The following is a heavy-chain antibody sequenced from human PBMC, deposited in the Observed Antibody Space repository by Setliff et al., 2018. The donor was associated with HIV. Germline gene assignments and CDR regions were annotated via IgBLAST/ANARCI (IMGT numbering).Heavy chain of an antibody. V-gene: IGHV4-34*01. Sequence: PSETLSLTCAVYGGSFTDHYWNWIRQAPGKGLEWIGEINGGGATTYNPSLKRRLTMSVDASKSHFSLGLTSVTAADTAVYYCARGREASVPAAKVPFFDYWGQGILVTVSS. D-gene: IGHD2-2*01. CDR2: INGGGAT. CDR3: ARGREASVPAAKVPFFDY. J-gene: IGHJ4*01. CDR1: GGSFTDHY.